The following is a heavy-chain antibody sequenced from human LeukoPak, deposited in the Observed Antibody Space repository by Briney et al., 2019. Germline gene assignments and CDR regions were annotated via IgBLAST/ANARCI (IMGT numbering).Heavy chain of an antibody. CDR1: GFTFSSYW. D-gene: IGHD3-9*01. Sequence: GGSLRLSCAASGFTFSSYWMSWVRQAPGKGLEWVANIKQDGSEKYYVDSVKGRFTISRDNAKNSLYLQMNSLRAEDTAVYYCARDPTETEYDILGDIYYYYGMDVWGQGTTVTVSS. CDR2: IKQDGSEK. V-gene: IGHV3-7*01. CDR3: ARDPTETEYDILGDIYYYYGMDV. J-gene: IGHJ6*02.